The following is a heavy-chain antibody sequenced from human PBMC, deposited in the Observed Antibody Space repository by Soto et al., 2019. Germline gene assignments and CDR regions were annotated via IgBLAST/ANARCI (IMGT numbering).Heavy chain of an antibody. Sequence: EVQLVQSGAEVKKPGESLKISCKASGYSFSTSWIAWVRQKPGKDLEWMGIIYPLDSDSRYSPSFQGQVTISVDKSINTAYLQWSSLKASDTAMYYCARHNAYYGSGSDRYFDLWGRGTLVTVSS. CDR1: GYSFSTSW. J-gene: IGHJ2*01. CDR3: ARHNAYYGSGSDRYFDL. D-gene: IGHD3-10*01. V-gene: IGHV5-51*01. CDR2: IYPLDSDS.